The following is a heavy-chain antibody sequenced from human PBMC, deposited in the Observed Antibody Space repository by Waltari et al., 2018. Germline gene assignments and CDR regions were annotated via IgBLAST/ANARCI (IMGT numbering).Heavy chain of an antibody. Sequence: GLEWMGGIIPIFGTANYAQKFQGRVTITADESTSTAYMELSSLRSEDTAVYYCARWGSLQVEYYYYGMDVWGQGTTVTVSS. CDR3: ARWGSLQVEYYYYGMDV. J-gene: IGHJ6*02. D-gene: IGHD1-1*01. V-gene: IGHV1-69*01. CDR2: IIPIFGTA.